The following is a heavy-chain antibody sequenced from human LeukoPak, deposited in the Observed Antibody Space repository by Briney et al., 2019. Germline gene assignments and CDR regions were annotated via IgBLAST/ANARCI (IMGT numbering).Heavy chain of an antibody. D-gene: IGHD3-9*01. CDR3: ARWRDWFDY. CDR1: GFTFSTYW. V-gene: IGHV3-7*01. J-gene: IGHJ4*02. Sequence: GGSLRLSCSASGFTFSTYWMSWVRQAPGKGLEWVANMKRDGSEIYYVDSVKGRFTISRDNAKNSLYLQMNSLRAEDTAVYYCARWRDWFDYWGQGTLVTVSS. CDR2: MKRDGSEI.